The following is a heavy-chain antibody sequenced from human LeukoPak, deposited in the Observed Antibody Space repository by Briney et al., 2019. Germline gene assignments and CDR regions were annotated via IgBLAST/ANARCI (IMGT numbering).Heavy chain of an antibody. J-gene: IGHJ4*02. Sequence: ASVKVSCKASGYTFTSYDINWVRQATGQGLEWMGWMNPNSGNTGYAQKFQGRVTMTRNTSISTAYMGLSSLRSEDTAVYYCARTYCTNGVCLDYWGQGTLVTVSS. CDR3: ARTYCTNGVCLDY. V-gene: IGHV1-8*01. D-gene: IGHD2-8*01. CDR2: MNPNSGNT. CDR1: GYTFTSYD.